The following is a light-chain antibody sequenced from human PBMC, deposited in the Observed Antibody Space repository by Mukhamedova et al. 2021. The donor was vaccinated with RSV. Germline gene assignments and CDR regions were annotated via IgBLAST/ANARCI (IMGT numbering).Light chain of an antibody. J-gene: IGKJ1*01. V-gene: IGKV1-17*01. CDR2: AAS. CDR3: LQHNSYPRMT. Sequence: WYQRRVHGKAPKRLIYAASSLQSGVPSRFSGSGSGTEFTLTISSLQPEAFATYYCLQHNSYPRMTFGQGTKVEIK.